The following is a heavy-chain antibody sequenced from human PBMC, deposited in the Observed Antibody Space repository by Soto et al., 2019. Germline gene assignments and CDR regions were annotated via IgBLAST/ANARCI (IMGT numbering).Heavy chain of an antibody. Sequence: GWSLRLSCGASGFSFSDYRMHWVRQAPGKGLVWVALINGDGSMTGYADSVKGRFTVSRDNADNTLFLQMSSLRAEDTAVYYCAREFFRMFERYYLYMNACGKATLGTVSS. CDR3: AREFFRMFERYYLYMNA. CDR2: INGDGSMT. CDR1: GFSFSDYR. D-gene: IGHD3-10*02. V-gene: IGHV3-74*01. J-gene: IGHJ6*03.